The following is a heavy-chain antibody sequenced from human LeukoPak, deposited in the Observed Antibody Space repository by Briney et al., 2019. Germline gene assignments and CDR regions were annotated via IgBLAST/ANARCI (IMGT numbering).Heavy chain of an antibody. V-gene: IGHV4-61*02. Sequence: SETLSLTCTVSGGSISSGSYYWSWIRQPAGKGLEWIGRTYTSGSTNYNPSLKSRVTISVDTSKNQFSLKLSSVTAADTAVYYCAREEWELGYRDAFDIWGQGTMVTVSS. CDR3: AREEWELGYRDAFDI. D-gene: IGHD1-26*01. CDR1: GGSISSGSYY. J-gene: IGHJ3*02. CDR2: TYTSGST.